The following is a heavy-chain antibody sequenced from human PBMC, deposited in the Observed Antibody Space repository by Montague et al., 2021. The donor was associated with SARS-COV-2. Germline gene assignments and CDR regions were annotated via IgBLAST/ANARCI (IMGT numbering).Heavy chain of an antibody. J-gene: IGHJ4*02. CDR2: ISNSGSKQ. Sequence: SLRLSCAASAFTFSNYAMRWVRQAPGKGLEWVSAISNSGSKQRYTDSVKGRFTISRDNSKNTLYLQMDGLRAEDTAVYYCAKNRVVPPDRNLDYWGQGTLVSVSS. V-gene: IGHV3-23*01. CDR3: AKNRVVPPDRNLDY. CDR1: AFTFSNYA. D-gene: IGHD2-2*01.